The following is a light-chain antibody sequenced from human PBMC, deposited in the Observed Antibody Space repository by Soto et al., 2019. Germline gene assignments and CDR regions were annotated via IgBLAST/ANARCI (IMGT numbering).Light chain of an antibody. CDR3: QQRSNWPPIT. CDR1: QTISSS. CDR2: DAS. J-gene: IGKJ5*01. V-gene: IGKV3-11*01. Sequence: EIVLTQSPGTLSFSPVERATLSCRSSQTISSSLAWYQQKPGQSPRLLIYDASNRASGVPTRFSGSGSGTDFTLSISSIEPEDFAVYYCQQRSNWPPITVGPGTRLEIK.